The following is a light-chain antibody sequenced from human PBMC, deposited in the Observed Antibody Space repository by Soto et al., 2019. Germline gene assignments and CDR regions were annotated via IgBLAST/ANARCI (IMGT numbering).Light chain of an antibody. V-gene: IGKV3-15*01. CDR2: DAY. J-gene: IGKJ1*01. CDR1: QGVGST. CDR3: QQYGSSPRT. Sequence: EIVMTQSPATLSVSPGERVTLSCRASQGVGSTLAWYRQQPGQDHRLLIYDAYIRATGVPARFSGSGSGTDFTLTISSLVPEDFAVYHCQQYGSSPRTCGQGNKVDI.